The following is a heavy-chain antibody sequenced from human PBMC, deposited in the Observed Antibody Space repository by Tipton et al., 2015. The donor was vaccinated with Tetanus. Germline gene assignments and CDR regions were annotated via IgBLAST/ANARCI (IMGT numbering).Heavy chain of an antibody. CDR1: GFQFSSYA. V-gene: IGHV3-33*01. D-gene: IGHD2-21*01. J-gene: IGHJ5*02. Sequence: SLRLSCEASGFQFSSYAMHWVRQAPGKGLEWLAVIWYDGSDRFYADSVKGRFTISRDNSRNTLALQMTSLRVDDTGVYFCARDDFIRDSAGTWGQGTLVVVSS. CDR2: IWYDGSDR. CDR3: ARDDFIRDSAGT.